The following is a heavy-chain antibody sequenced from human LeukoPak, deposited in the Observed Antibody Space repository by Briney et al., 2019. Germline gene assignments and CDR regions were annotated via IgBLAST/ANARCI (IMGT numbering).Heavy chain of an antibody. CDR3: ARDFLIRAVARSFDY. J-gene: IGHJ4*02. V-gene: IGHV3-21*01. CDR2: ISSSSSYI. CDR1: GFTFSSYA. Sequence: GGSLRLSCAASGFTFSSYAMSWVRQAPGKGLEWVSSISSSSSYIYYADSVKGRFTISRDNAKNSLYLQMNSLRAEDTAVYYCARDFLIRAVARSFDYWGQGTLVTVSS. D-gene: IGHD6-19*01.